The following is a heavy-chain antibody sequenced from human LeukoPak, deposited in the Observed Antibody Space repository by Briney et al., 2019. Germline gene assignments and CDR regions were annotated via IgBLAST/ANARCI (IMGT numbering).Heavy chain of an antibody. CDR2: INSDGSTT. CDR3: ARDPGPDYLGI. J-gene: IGHJ3*02. V-gene: IGHV3-74*01. D-gene: IGHD2/OR15-2a*01. CDR1: GFTFSSYW. Sequence: GGSLRLSCAASGFTFSSYWMHWVRQAPGKGLVWVSHINSDGSTTTYADSVKGRFTISRDNAKNTLYLQMNSLRAEDTAVYYCARDPGPDYLGIWGQGTMVTVSS.